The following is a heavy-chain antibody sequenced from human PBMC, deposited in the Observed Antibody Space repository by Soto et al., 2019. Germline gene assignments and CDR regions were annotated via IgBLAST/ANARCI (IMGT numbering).Heavy chain of an antibody. V-gene: IGHV3-30*18. CDR2: ISYDGSNK. J-gene: IGHJ4*02. Sequence: QVQLVESGGGVVQPGRSVRLSCAASGFTFSSYGMHWVRQAPGKGLEGVAVISYDGSNKYYADSVKGRFTISRDNSKNTLYLQMNSLRAEDTAVYYCAKDKVPVVVTAPLDYWGQGTLVTVSS. CDR1: GFTFSSYG. D-gene: IGHD2-21*02. CDR3: AKDKVPVVVTAPLDY.